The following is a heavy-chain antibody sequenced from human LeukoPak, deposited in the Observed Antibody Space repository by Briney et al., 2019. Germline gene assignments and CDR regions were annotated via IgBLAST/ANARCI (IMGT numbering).Heavy chain of an antibody. CDR2: ISGSGGST. V-gene: IGHV3-23*01. CDR1: GFTFSSYW. D-gene: IGHD3-16*01. J-gene: IGHJ4*02. Sequence: PGGSLRLSCAASGFTFSSYWMSWVRQAPGMGLEWVSAISGSGGSTYYADSVKGRFTISRDNSKNTLYLQMNSLRADDTAVYYCVRDAFGAHFDYWGQGTLVTVSS. CDR3: VRDAFGAHFDY.